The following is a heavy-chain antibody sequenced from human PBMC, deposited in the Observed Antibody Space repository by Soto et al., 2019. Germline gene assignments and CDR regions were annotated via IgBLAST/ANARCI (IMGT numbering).Heavy chain of an antibody. V-gene: IGHV4-34*01. CDR1: GGSFSGYY. CDR3: ARPTRQWLGLRYYYGMDV. D-gene: IGHD6-19*01. CDR2: INHSGST. Sequence: QVQLQQWGAGLLKPSETLSLTCAVYGGSFSGYYWSWIRQPPGKGLEWIGEINHSGSTNYNPSLKSRVTISVXPXXXQXXLKLSSVTAADTAVYYCARPTRQWLGLRYYYGMDVWGQGTTVTVSS. J-gene: IGHJ6*02.